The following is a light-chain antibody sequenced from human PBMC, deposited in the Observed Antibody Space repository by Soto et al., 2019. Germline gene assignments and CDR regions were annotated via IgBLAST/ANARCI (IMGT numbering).Light chain of an antibody. J-gene: IGKJ4*01. V-gene: IGKV1-5*03. CDR3: QQYSLTSLS. CDR2: QAS. CDR1: QNISNW. Sequence: DIQMTQSPSTLSASIGDRVTITCRASQNISNWLSWYQQKPGKAPNLLIYQASILESGVPSRFSGSGSGTEFSLTISSLQPDDFATFYCQQYSLTSLSFCGGTKVEIK.